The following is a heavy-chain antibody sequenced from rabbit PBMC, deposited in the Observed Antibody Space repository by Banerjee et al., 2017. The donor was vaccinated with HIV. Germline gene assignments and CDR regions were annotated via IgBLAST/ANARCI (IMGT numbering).Heavy chain of an antibody. V-gene: IGHV1S40*01. CDR1: GFSFSSSYY. Sequence: QLLEESGGDLVQPGASPTLTCTASGFSFSSSYYTCWVRQAPGKGLEWIACIYAGSSGSTYYAIWAKGRFTISKASSTTVTLQMTSLTATDTATYFCARDLTSASGFNFNLWGQGTLVTVS. CDR3: ARDLTSASGFNFNL. D-gene: IGHD1-1*01. CDR2: IYAGSSGST. J-gene: IGHJ4*01.